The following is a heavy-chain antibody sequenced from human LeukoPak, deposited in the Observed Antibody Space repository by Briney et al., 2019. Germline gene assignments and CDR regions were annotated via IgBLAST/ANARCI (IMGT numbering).Heavy chain of an antibody. CDR2: IIPILGIA. Sequence: SVKVSCKASGGTFSSYAISWVRQAPGQGLEWMGRIIPILGIANYAQRFQGRVTITADKSTSTAYMELSSLRSEDTVVYYCARGRITIFGVVTDTPLDAFDIWGQGTMVTVSS. CDR3: ARGRITIFGVVTDTPLDAFDI. D-gene: IGHD3-3*01. CDR1: GGTFSSYA. J-gene: IGHJ3*02. V-gene: IGHV1-69*04.